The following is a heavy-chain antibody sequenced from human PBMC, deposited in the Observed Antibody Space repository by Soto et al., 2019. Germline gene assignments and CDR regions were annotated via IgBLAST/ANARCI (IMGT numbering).Heavy chain of an antibody. CDR1: GGSISSSSYY. J-gene: IGHJ4*02. Sequence: SETLSLTCTVSGGSISSSSYYWGWIRQPPGKGLEWIGSFYYSGGTYYNPSLKSRVTISVDTSKNQFSLKLSSVTAADTAVYYCARAHRYFDYWGKGTLVTVAS. CDR3: ARAHRYFDY. CDR2: FYYSGGT. V-gene: IGHV4-39*01.